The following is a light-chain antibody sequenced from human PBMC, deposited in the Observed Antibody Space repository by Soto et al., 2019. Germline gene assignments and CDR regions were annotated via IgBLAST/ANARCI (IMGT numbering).Light chain of an antibody. CDR2: AAS. CDR1: QGIANY. V-gene: IGKV1-9*01. Sequence: DIQLTQSPSFLSAAVGDGVSITCRASQGIANYFAWYQQKPGKAPKLLIYAASTLQSGVPSRFSGSGSGTDFTLTISSLQPEDFATYYCLQDYNYPVTFGQGTKVDI. J-gene: IGKJ2*01. CDR3: LQDYNYPVT.